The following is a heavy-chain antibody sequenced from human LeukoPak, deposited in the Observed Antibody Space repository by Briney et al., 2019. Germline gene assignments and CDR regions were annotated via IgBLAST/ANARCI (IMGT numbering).Heavy chain of an antibody. CDR3: ANIGLSDY. V-gene: IGHV3-30*02. J-gene: IGHJ4*02. CDR2: IRYDGSDY. Sequence: PGGSLRLSCAASGFTFSIYGMHWVRQAPGKGLEWVAFIRYDGSDYYYADSVKGRFTISRDNSKNTLYLQMNSLRAEDTAVYYCANIGLSDYWGQGTLVTVSS. CDR1: GFTFSIYG. D-gene: IGHD3/OR15-3a*01.